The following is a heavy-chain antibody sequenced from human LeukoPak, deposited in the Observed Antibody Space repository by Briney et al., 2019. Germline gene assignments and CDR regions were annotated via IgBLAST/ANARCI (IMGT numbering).Heavy chain of an antibody. Sequence: GGSLRLSCAASGFTFSNLWMSWVRQAPGKGLEWVANIKQDGSEKNYVDSVKGRFTISRDNAKNSLYLQMNSLRAEDTAVYYCARDYFSRAALLGYFDLWGRGTLVTVSS. CDR2: IKQDGSEK. J-gene: IGHJ2*01. V-gene: IGHV3-7*01. CDR1: GFTFSNLW. CDR3: ARDYFSRAALLGYFDL. D-gene: IGHD2-15*01.